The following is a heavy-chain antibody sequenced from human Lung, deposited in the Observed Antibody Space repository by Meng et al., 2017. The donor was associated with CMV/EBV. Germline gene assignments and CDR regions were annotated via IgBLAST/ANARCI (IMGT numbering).Heavy chain of an antibody. CDR1: GYTFTSYG. CDR2: ISAYNGNT. Sequence: SVXVSXXASGYTFTSYGISWVRQAPGQGLEWMGWISAYNGNTNYAQKLQGRVTMTTDTSTSTAYMELRSLRSDDTAVYYCARNPLYCSSTSCYIPGNYYYYYGMDVWGQGTTXTVSS. CDR3: ARNPLYCSSTSCYIPGNYYYYYGMDV. J-gene: IGHJ6*02. D-gene: IGHD2-2*02. V-gene: IGHV1-18*01.